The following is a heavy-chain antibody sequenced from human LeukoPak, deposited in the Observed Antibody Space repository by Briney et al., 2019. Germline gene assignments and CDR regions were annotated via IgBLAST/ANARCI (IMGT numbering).Heavy chain of an antibody. V-gene: IGHV1-69*13. CDR2: IIPIFGTA. D-gene: IGHD3-22*01. Sequence: ASVKVSCKASGGTFTSYAISWVRQAPGQGLEWMGGIIPIFGTANYAQKFQGRVTITADEPTGTAYMELSSLRSEDTAVYYCSTSPYYYDSSGYYPYFDYWGQGTLVTVSS. CDR1: GGTFTSYA. J-gene: IGHJ4*02. CDR3: STSPYYYDSSGYYPYFDY.